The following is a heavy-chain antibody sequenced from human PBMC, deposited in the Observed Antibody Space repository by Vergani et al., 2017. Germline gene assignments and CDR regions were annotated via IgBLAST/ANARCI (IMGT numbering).Heavy chain of an antibody. CDR2: ISSRSTYP. Sequence: EVQLVESGGGLVKPGGSLRLSCAASGFTFSSYSMNWVRQAPGKGLEWVSSISSRSTYPYYADSVKGRFTISRDNAKSSLYLQMNSLRADDTAVDYCASGYKYDNSGYYYYLPDYWGQGTLVTVSS. CDR3: ASGYKYDNSGYYYYLPDY. CDR1: GFTFSSYS. V-gene: IGHV3-21*01. J-gene: IGHJ4*02. D-gene: IGHD3-22*01.